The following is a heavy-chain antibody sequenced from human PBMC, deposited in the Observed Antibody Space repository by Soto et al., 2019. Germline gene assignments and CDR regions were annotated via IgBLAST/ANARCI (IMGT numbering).Heavy chain of an antibody. D-gene: IGHD3-3*01. J-gene: IGHJ4*02. V-gene: IGHV4-31*03. CDR1: GGSISSGGSY. CDR3: ARAPETFSIFGVARPYFFDF. Sequence: SETLSLTCTVSGGSISSGGSYWSWIRQRPGKGLEWIGYIFYSDSFYYTPSLKGRVVILADTSKNQFTLKLSSVTDADTAVYYCARAPETFSIFGVARPYFFDFLGQGPLVTVPS. CDR2: IFYSDSF.